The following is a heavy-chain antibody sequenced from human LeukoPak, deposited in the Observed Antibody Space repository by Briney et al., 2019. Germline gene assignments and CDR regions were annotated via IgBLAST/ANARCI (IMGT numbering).Heavy chain of an antibody. CDR3: ARDTAMGYDSSGYYGGWGAFDI. CDR1: GFTFDDYG. CDR2: IKQDGSEK. D-gene: IGHD3-22*01. J-gene: IGHJ3*02. V-gene: IGHV3-7*01. Sequence: GGSLRLSCAASGFTFDDYGMSWVRQAPGKGLEWVANIKQDGSEKYYVDSVKGRFTISRDNAKNSLYLQMNSLRAEDTAVYYCARDTAMGYDSSGYYGGWGAFDIWGRGTMVTVSS.